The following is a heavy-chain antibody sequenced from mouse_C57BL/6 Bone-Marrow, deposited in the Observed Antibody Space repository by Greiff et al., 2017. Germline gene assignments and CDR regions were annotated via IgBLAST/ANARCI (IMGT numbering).Heavy chain of an antibody. CDR1: GYTFTSYG. J-gene: IGHJ2*01. D-gene: IGHD3-2*02. CDR2: IYPRCGNT. Sequence: VQVVESGAELARPWATVKLSCTASGYTFTSYGLSWVKQSTGQGLEWMGEIYPRCGNTYYNEQFKGKATLTADKSSSAAYMELRILTSENSTVEFCARRETAQPYYFDYWGQGTTLTVSS. CDR3: ARRETAQPYYFDY. V-gene: IGHV1-81*01.